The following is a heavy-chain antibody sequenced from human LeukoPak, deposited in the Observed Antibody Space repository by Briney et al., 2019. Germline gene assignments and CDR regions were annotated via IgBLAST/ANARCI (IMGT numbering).Heavy chain of an antibody. CDR3: AECYCSSTSCYGSCVY. CDR1: GGTFSSYA. V-gene: IGHV1-69*13. Sequence: SVKVSCKASGGTFSSYAISWVRQAPGQGLEWMGGIIPIFGTANYAQKFQGRVTITADESTSTAYMELSSLRSEDTAVYYCAECYCSSTSCYGSCVYWGQGTLVTVSS. D-gene: IGHD2-2*01. CDR2: IIPIFGTA. J-gene: IGHJ4*02.